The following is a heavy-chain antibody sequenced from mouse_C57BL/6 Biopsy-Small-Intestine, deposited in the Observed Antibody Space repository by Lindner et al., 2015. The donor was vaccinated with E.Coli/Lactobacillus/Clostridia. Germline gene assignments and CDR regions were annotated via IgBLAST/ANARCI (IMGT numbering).Heavy chain of an antibody. V-gene: IGHV1-84*02. D-gene: IGHD2-3*01. CDR3: ALPPCSDGYCYFDF. J-gene: IGHJ2*01. CDR1: GHSFNDYY. Sequence: SVRSPARSGHSFNDYYIHWVRQAPGQGLEWMGWINPNSGGTKYAQKFQGRVTMTRDTSISAAYMELTRLTSDDTAVYYCALPPCSDGYCYFDFWGQGTPVTVSS. CDR2: INPNSGGT.